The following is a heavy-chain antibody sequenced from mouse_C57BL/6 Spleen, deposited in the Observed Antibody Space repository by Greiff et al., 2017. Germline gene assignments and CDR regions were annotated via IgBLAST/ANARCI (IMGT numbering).Heavy chain of an antibody. D-gene: IGHD1-1*01. V-gene: IGHV1-26*01. CDR2: INPTDGCT. CDR1: GYTFTDYY. J-gene: IGHJ1*03. CDR3: AGGGSSIFDV. Sequence: EVQLQQSGPELVKPGASVKISCKASGYTFTDYYMHWVKQSHGKGLEWIGDINPTDGCTSYNQKFKGKATLTVDPSSSTAYLELRSLPSEDSAGEYCAGGGSSIFDVWGKGTTLTVAS.